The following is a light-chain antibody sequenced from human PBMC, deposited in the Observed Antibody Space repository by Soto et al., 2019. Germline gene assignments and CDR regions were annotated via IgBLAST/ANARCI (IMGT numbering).Light chain of an antibody. J-gene: IGKJ1*01. V-gene: IGKV3D-15*01. CDR1: QSVSRN. CDR3: QQYSKWPGT. Sequence: EIVMTQSPATLSVSPGERATLSCRASQSVSRNLAWYQQKPGQAPRLLIYGASTRATGIPARFSGSGSGTELTLTISSLQSEDFAVYYCQQYSKWPGTFGQGTKVEIK. CDR2: GAS.